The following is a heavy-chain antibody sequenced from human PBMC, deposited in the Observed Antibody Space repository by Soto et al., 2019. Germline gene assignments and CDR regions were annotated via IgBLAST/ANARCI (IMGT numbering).Heavy chain of an antibody. D-gene: IGHD3-22*01. V-gene: IGHV3-9*01. CDR2: LSWNSGFS. CDR1: GFSLDDYT. J-gene: IGHJ3*02. CDR3: AKGRGTIVVTDAYDI. Sequence: GGSLRLSCGGSGFSLDDYTMHWVRQAPGKGPEWVASLSWNSGFSGYADSVKGRFTISRDNAQSSVHLQMNNLRTEDTALYYCAKGRGTIVVTDAYDIWGQGTMVTVSS.